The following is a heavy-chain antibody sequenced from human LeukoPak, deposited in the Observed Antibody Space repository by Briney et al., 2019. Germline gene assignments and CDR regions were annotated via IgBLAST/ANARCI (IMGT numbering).Heavy chain of an antibody. V-gene: IGHV3-74*01. D-gene: IGHD3-10*01. CDR2: INSDGSST. CDR1: GFILNSFW. J-gene: IGHJ4*02. CDR3: AGGTGFGELSDY. Sequence: PGGSLRLSCAASGFILNSFWMHWVRQAPGKGLVWVSRINSDGSSTSYADSVKGRFTISRDNAKNTLYLQMNSLRVEDTAVYYSAGGTGFGELSDYWGQGTLVTVSS.